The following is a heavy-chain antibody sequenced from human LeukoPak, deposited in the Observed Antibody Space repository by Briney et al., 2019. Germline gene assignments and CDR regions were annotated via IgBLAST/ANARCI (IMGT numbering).Heavy chain of an antibody. Sequence: PSETLSHTCAVPRGSISSGGYSWSWIRQPPGKGLEWIGYIYHSGSTHYNPSLKSRLTISVDRSKNQFSLKLSSVTAADTAVYYCARADRDSSGYFDAFDIWGQGTMVTVSS. CDR3: ARADRDSSGYFDAFDI. V-gene: IGHV4-30-2*01. D-gene: IGHD3-22*01. CDR1: RGSISSGGYS. CDR2: IYHSGST. J-gene: IGHJ3*02.